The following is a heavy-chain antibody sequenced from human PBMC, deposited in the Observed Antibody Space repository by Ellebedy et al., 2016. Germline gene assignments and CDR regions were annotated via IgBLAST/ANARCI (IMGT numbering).Heavy chain of an antibody. J-gene: IGHJ5*02. CDR3: ARWVEQQLVA. CDR2: ISGSGGST. Sequence: GESLKISCAASGFTFSSYAMSWVRQAPGKGLEWVSAISGSGGSTYYADSVKGRFTISRDNAKNSLYLQMNSLRAEDTAVYYCARWVEQQLVAWGQGTLVTVSS. CDR1: GFTFSSYA. V-gene: IGHV3-23*01. D-gene: IGHD6-13*01.